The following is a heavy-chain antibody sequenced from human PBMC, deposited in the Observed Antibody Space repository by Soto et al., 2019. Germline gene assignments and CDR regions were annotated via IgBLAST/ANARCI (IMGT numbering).Heavy chain of an antibody. CDR3: AHMTGLDY. CDR2: ISERGDKT. J-gene: IGHJ4*02. CDR1: GFTFSSRI. Sequence: EVLLLESGGGLVQPGGSLRLSCAASGFTFSSRIMTWVRQGPGTGLEWVSSISERGDKTYYTDSVKGRFTISRDNSKNLLFLQMNSLRVDDTAIYYCAHMTGLDYWGRGTLVTVSS. D-gene: IGHD3-9*01. V-gene: IGHV3-23*01.